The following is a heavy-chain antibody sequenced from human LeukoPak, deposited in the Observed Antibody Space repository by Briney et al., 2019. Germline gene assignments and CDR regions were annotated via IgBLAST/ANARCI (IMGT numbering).Heavy chain of an antibody. CDR3: ARDGRFDYSSSSYLDY. CDR1: GFTFSSYE. V-gene: IGHV3-48*03. CDR2: ISSSGGII. Sequence: GGSLRLSCAASGFTFSSYEMNWVRQAPGKGLKGVAYISSSGGIIYYADSVKGRFTISRDNAKNSLYLQMNSLRAEDTAVYYCARDGRFDYSSSSYLDYWGQGTLVTVSS. J-gene: IGHJ4*02. D-gene: IGHD6-6*01.